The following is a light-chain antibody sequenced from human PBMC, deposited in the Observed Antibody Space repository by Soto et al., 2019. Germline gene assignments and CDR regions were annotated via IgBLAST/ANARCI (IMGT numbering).Light chain of an antibody. CDR1: GSVSDTH. CDR3: QQYGYSPLT. V-gene: IGKV3-20*01. CDR2: GAY. Sequence: ELVLPQSPGTLSLSPGERATLSCRATGSVSDTHFAWYQQRSGQAPRLVIYGAYSRASAVPDRFSGSGSGADFIFIISRLEPEDFAVYYCQQYGYSPLTFGGGTKVGLK. J-gene: IGKJ4*02.